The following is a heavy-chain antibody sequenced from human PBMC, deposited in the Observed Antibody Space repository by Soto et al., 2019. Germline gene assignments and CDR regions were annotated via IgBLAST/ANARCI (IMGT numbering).Heavy chain of an antibody. D-gene: IGHD5-18*01. J-gene: IGHJ3*02. CDR2: ISYDGSNK. CDR3: ARAGGIQLWPGDAFDI. Sequence: PGGSLRLSCAASGFTFSSYAMHWVRQAPGKGLEWVAVISYDGSNKYYADSVKGRFTISRDNSKNTLYLQMNSLRAEDTAVYYCARAGGIQLWPGDAFDIWGQGTMVTVSS. CDR1: GFTFSSYA. V-gene: IGHV3-30-3*01.